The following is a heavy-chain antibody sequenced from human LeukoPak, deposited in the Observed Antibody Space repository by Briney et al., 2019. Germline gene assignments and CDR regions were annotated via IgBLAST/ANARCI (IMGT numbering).Heavy chain of an antibody. D-gene: IGHD5-12*01. CDR3: AKDSHGYDSFDY. J-gene: IGHJ4*02. CDR2: ISYDGSNR. Sequence: GGSLRLSCAASGFTFSSYGMHWVRQAPGKGLEWVAVISYDGSNRYYADSVKGRFTISRDNSKNTLYLQMNSLRAEDTAVYYCAKDSHGYDSFDYWGQGTLVTVSS. V-gene: IGHV3-30*18. CDR1: GFTFSSYG.